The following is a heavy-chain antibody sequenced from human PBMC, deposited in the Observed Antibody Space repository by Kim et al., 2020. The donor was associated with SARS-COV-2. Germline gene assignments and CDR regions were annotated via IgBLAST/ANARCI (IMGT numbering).Heavy chain of an antibody. CDR2: ISGSGGST. Sequence: GGSLRLSCAASGFTFSRYAMSWVRQAPGKGLEWVSVISGSGGSTYYADSVKGRFTISRDKSKNTLYVQMNSLRAEDTAIYYCAKAMEGYSSGWYRGDYGMDVWGQGTTVTVSS. CDR1: GFTFSRYA. V-gene: IGHV3-23*01. D-gene: IGHD6-19*01. J-gene: IGHJ6*02. CDR3: AKAMEGYSSGWYRGDYGMDV.